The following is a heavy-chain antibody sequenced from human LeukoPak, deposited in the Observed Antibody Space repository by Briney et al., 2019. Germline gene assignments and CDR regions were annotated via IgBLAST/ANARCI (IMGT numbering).Heavy chain of an antibody. CDR1: GFTFGDYF. CDR2: TSSKAYGGTT. V-gene: IGHV3-49*04. J-gene: IGHJ6*02. CDR3: TRESSIFVGNHFFYGMDV. D-gene: IGHD1-26*01. Sequence: GGSLRLSCLGSGFTFGDYFIHWVRRAPGRGLEWISFTSSKAYGGTTEYAASVRGRFNISRDVSKSIAYLQMNSLKTEDTAVYYCTRESSIFVGNHFFYGMDVWGQGTTVTVSS.